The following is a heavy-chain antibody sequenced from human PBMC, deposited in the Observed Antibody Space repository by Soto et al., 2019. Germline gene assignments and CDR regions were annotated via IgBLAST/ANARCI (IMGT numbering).Heavy chain of an antibody. D-gene: IGHD2-15*01. CDR1: GFTFDDYA. V-gene: IGHV3-9*01. CDR2: ISWNGNII. CDR3: AKCGPDAFCGGGRCYFES. J-gene: IGHJ4*02. Sequence: VQLVESGGGSVQPGRSLRLSCAASGFTFDDYAMHWVRRVPGKGLEWVSSISWNGNIIGYADSVKGRFTISRDNAKNSLYLQMNSLRPEDTALYYCAKCGPDAFCGGGRCYFESWGQGTLVTVSS.